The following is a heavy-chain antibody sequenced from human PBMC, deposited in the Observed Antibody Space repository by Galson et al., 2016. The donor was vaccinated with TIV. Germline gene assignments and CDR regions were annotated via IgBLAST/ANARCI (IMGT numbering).Heavy chain of an antibody. J-gene: IGHJ4*02. V-gene: IGHV3-23*01. Sequence: SLRLSCAASGFPFSIYAMAWVCQAPGKGLEWVSGITGSSAIPYYTASVKGRFTISRDNSKNVLYLQMNSLRVDDTAVYFCAKDPLGGWFQNPFDYWGQGTLVTVTS. CDR3: AKDPLGGWFQNPFDY. CDR1: GFPFSIYA. D-gene: IGHD6-19*01. CDR2: ITGSSAIP.